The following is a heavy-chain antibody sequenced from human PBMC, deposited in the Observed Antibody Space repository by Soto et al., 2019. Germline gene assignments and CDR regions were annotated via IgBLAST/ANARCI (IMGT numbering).Heavy chain of an antibody. CDR1: GVTFSDKA. CDR3: ARDGEPATNRRFDY. CDR2: ISFDSSEI. D-gene: IGHD1-26*01. Sequence: PWGPLRVSCAASGVTFSDKAMHWVRQAPGKGLEWVAFISFDSSEIHYAGSVKGRFTISRDNTRNTLFLHVNSPRADDTAVYYCARDGEPATNRRFDYRGQGTLVT. V-gene: IGHV3-30*01. J-gene: IGHJ4*02.